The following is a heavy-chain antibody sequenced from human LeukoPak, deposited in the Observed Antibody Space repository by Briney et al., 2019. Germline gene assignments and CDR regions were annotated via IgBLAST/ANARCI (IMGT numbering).Heavy chain of an antibody. J-gene: IGHJ4*02. V-gene: IGHV4-59*01. CDR3: ARTSGTGIAVSFDY. D-gene: IGHD6-13*01. CDR1: GGSISSDY. CDR2: IYTSGST. Sequence: SETLSLTCTVSGGSISSDYWSWIRQPPGKGLEWIGYIYTSGSTNYNPSLNSPVTISGDTSKNQFSLKLSSVTAAVSDVYDCARTSGTGIAVSFDYWGQGTKVTVSS.